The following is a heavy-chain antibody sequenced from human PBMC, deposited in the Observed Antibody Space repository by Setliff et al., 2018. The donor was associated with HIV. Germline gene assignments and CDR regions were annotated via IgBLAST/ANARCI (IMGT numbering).Heavy chain of an antibody. CDR2: IYYSGRT. CDR1: GGSITSYY. CDR3: ARAPLGDIVVVPAHFDS. Sequence: SETLSLTCTVSGGSITSYYWGWIRQPPGKGLDWIGYIYYSGRTNYNPSLKSRVTISLDTSKNQFSLKLRSVTAADTAVYYCARAPLGDIVVVPAHFDSWGQGTLVTVSS. D-gene: IGHD2-2*01. J-gene: IGHJ4*01. V-gene: IGHV4-59*01.